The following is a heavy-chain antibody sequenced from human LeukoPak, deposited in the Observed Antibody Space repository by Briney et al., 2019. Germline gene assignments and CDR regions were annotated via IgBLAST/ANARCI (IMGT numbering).Heavy chain of an antibody. CDR1: GFTFSSYS. CDR2: TSASGGTT. D-gene: IGHD2-2*02. CDR3: AKCSLTCYRGSFDI. V-gene: IGHV3-23*01. J-gene: IGHJ3*02. Sequence: GGSLRLSCAASGFTFSSYSMTWVRQLPGKGLESVSVTSASGGTTDYADFLRGRFTISRDNSKTTLYLQMNSLRVEDTAIYYCAKCSLTCYRGSFDIWGQGTTVTVSS.